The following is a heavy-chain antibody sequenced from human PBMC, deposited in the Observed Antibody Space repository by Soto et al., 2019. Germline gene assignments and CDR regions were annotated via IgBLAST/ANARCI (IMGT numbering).Heavy chain of an antibody. CDR3: AGGAGYSSGWYDS. CDR1: GFTVRSNF. V-gene: IGHV3-53*04. Sequence: EVQLVESGGDLVQPGGSLRLSCAASGFTVRSNFMSWVRQAPGKGLEWVSVIYSGGTAYYADAVKGRFTISRHNSKNTLYLQMNSLRAEDTAVYYCAGGAGYSSGWYDSWGQGTLVTVSS. CDR2: IYSGGTA. D-gene: IGHD6-19*01. J-gene: IGHJ5*01.